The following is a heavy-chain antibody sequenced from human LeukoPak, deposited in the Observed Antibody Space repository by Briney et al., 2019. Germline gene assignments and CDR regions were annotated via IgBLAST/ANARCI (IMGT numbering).Heavy chain of an antibody. D-gene: IGHD2-2*01. CDR3: ARQKCTSASCLTKNAFDI. CDR2: IYTSGST. J-gene: IGHJ3*02. CDR1: GSISGYY. V-gene: IGHV4-4*09. Sequence: SETLTLTCTVSGSISGYYWSWIRQPPGKGLEWIGYIYTSGSTNYNPSLESRVTISVDTSKNQFSLDLSSVTAADTAVYYCARQKCTSASCLTKNAFDIWGQGTMVTVSS.